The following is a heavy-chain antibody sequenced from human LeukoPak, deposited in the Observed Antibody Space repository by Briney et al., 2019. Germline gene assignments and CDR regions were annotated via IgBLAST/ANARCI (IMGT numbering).Heavy chain of an antibody. CDR3: ARGGILYFDY. Sequence: SETLSLTCTVSGVSISTSYWSWIRQPPGKGLEWIGYISYNGSPDYSPSLKSRVTISTDTSKNQFSLKLSSVTAADTAVYYCARGGILYFDYWGQGTLVTVSS. D-gene: IGHD2-15*01. J-gene: IGHJ4*02. CDR1: GVSISTSY. V-gene: IGHV4-59*08. CDR2: ISYNGSP.